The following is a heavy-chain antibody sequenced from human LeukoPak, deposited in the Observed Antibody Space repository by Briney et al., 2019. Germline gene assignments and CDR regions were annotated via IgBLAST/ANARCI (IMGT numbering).Heavy chain of an antibody. D-gene: IGHD1-7*01. CDR1: GYTFTNYG. V-gene: IGHV1-2*02. CDR3: ATGITGTFLPAFY. Sequence: ASVKVSCKASGYTFTNYGINWVRQAPGQGLEWMGWINPNSGGTNYAQKFQGRVTMTRDTSISTAYMELSRLRSDDTAVYYCATGITGTFLPAFYWGQGTLVTVSS. CDR2: INPNSGGT. J-gene: IGHJ4*02.